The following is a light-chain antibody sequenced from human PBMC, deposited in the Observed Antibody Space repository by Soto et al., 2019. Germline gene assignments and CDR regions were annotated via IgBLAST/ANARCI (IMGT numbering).Light chain of an antibody. V-gene: IGLV2-14*01. CDR1: SSDVGGYNY. CDR2: DVS. CDR3: GSYTSSSTWV. J-gene: IGLJ2*01. Sequence: QSVLTQPASVSGSPGQSITISCTGTSSDVGGYNYVSWYQQNPGKAPKLMIYDVSNRPSGVSNRFSGSKSGNTAPLTISGLQAEDEADYYCGSYTSSSTWVFGGGTKLTVL.